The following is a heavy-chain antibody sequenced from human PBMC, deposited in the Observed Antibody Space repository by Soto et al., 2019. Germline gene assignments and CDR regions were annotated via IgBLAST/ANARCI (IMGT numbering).Heavy chain of an antibody. J-gene: IGHJ5*02. V-gene: IGHV1-18*01. Sequence: ASLKVSCKASGYTFTSYGISWVRQAPGQGLEWMGWISAYNGNTNYAQKLQGRVTMTTDTSTSTAYMELRSLRSDDTAVYYCARVGKWLVESGRYKWLDPWGQGTLVTVSS. CDR2: ISAYNGNT. D-gene: IGHD6-19*01. CDR1: GYTFTSYG. CDR3: ARVGKWLVESGRYKWLDP.